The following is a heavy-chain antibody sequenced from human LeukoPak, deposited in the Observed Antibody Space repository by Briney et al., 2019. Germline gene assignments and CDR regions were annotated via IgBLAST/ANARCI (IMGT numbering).Heavy chain of an antibody. V-gene: IGHV1-69*13. Sequence: ASVKVSCKASGGTFSSYAISWVRQAPGQGLEWMGGIIPIFGTANYAQKFQGRVTITADESTSTAYMELSSLRSEDTAVYYCARDPTPYGGSGLYWGQGTLVTVSS. D-gene: IGHD3-10*01. CDR3: ARDPTPYGGSGLY. J-gene: IGHJ4*02. CDR2: IIPIFGTA. CDR1: GGTFSSYA.